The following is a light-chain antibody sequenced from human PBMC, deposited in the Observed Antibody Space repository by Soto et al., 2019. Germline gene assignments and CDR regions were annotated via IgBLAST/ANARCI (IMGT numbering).Light chain of an antibody. CDR2: DTS. CDR1: QSVGRRY. V-gene: IGKV3-20*01. CDR3: QYQGT. Sequence: IVLTQSPGTLSLSPGERATLSCRASQSVGRRYLAWYQQKPGQAPMLLIYDTSESASDIPDRFSGSGSGTDFTLTISRLVPEDFAVYYCQYQGTFGGGTKVEIK. J-gene: IGKJ4*01.